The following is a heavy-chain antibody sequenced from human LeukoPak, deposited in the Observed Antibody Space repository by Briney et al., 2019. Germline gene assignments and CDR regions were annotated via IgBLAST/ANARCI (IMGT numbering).Heavy chain of an antibody. D-gene: IGHD1-26*01. V-gene: IGHV4-59*08. J-gene: IGHJ4*02. Sequence: PWETLSLTRTVAGASISSYYWSWIRQPPGKGREWIGYIYYSGSTNYNPSLKSRVTISVDTSKNQFSLKLSSVTAADTAVYYCARLRVGATFDYWGQGTLVTVSS. CDR3: ARLRVGATFDY. CDR1: GASISSYY. CDR2: IYYSGST.